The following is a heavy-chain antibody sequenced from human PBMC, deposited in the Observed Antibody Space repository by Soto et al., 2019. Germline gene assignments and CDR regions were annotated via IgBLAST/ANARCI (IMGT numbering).Heavy chain of an antibody. V-gene: IGHV1-69*06. CDR3: ARGRCTNGVCYVDYYYYGMDV. CDR1: GGTFSSYA. D-gene: IGHD2-8*01. CDR2: IIPILGTA. J-gene: IGHJ6*02. Sequence: QVQLVQSGAEVKKPGSSVKVSCKASGGTFSSYAISWVRQAPGQGLEWMGGIIPILGTANYAQKFQGRVTITADKSTSTAYMELSSLRSEDTAVYYCARGRCTNGVCYVDYYYYGMDVWGQGTTVTVSS.